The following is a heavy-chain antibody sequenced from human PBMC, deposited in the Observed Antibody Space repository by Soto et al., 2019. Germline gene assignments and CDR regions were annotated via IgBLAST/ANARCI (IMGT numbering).Heavy chain of an antibody. CDR3: ATHDGPSAAGLVLDF. CDR2: IKQDENGK. J-gene: IGHJ4*02. Sequence: EVQLVESGGGLVQPGGSLRLSCEASGFTFSSRWMTWVRQGPGKGLEWVANIKQDENGKDYVDSVKGRFTISRDNAKNSPYLQMNSLRAEDTAVYYCATHDGPSAAGLVLDFWGQGTLVTVSS. CDR1: GFTFSSRW. D-gene: IGHD6-13*01. V-gene: IGHV3-7*02.